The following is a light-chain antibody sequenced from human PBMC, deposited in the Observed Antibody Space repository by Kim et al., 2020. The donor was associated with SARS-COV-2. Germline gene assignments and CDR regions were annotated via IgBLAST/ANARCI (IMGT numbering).Light chain of an antibody. CDR2: DVS. CDR1: SSDIGGRNY. V-gene: IGLV2-14*03. Sequence: QSALTQPASVSGSPGQSITIPCTGTSSDIGGRNYVSWYQQHPGKAPELMIYDVSYRPSGISNRFSGSKSGNTASLTISGLQAEDEADYYCSSYTSDNVIFGGGTQLTVL. CDR3: SSYTSDNVI. J-gene: IGLJ2*01.